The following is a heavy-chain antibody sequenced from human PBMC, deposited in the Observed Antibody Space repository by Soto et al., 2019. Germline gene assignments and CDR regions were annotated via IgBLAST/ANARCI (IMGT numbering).Heavy chain of an antibody. CDR1: GFTFRSSW. CDR2: INSDATTK. V-gene: IGHV3-74*01. CDR3: SSGPTGWYDYDY. Sequence: EVQLVESGGGLVQPGGSLRLSCVASGFTFRSSWMHWVRQAPGKGLVWVSHINSDATTKNYAEYAKGRFTIARDNAENTLYLQMDSATAEDTSVYSWSSGPTGWYDYDYWGQRTLLTVSS. D-gene: IGHD6-19*01. J-gene: IGHJ4*02.